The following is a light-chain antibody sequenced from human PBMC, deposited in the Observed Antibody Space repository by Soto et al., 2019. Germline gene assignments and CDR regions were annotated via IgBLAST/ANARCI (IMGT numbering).Light chain of an antibody. CDR2: KAS. Sequence: DIQMTQSPSTLSVSVGDSVAITCRASQTISSWLAWYQQKPGKAPKLLIYKASTLKSGVPSRLRGRGSGTELTITISSMKNDDFETYYCQHYNSYSEAFGQGTQVDIK. CDR1: QTISSW. CDR3: QHYNSYSEA. J-gene: IGKJ1*01. V-gene: IGKV1-5*03.